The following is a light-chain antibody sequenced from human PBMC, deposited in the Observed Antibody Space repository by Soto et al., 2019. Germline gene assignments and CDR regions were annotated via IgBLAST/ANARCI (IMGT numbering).Light chain of an antibody. V-gene: IGLV2-14*01. CDR2: DVS. Sequence: QSALTQPASVSGSPGQSITISCTGSSGDIGDYKYVSWYKQHPGKAPKLMIYDVSNRSSGVSNRFSGSKSGNTASLTISGLQAEDEAAYYCSSYTSTNFVIFGGGTKLTVL. CDR1: SGDIGDYKY. CDR3: SSYTSTNFVI. J-gene: IGLJ2*01.